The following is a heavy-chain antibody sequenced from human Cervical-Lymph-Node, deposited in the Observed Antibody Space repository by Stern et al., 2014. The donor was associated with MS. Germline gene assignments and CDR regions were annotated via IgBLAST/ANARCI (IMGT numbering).Heavy chain of an antibody. CDR1: GYTFTSYG. CDR2: ISTYNGNP. CDR3: VREVYGDLRRLDH. J-gene: IGHJ4*02. Sequence: QVHLVQSGGEVQKPGASVTVSCKASGYTFTSYGINWVRQAPGQGLEWMGWISTYNGNPNYAQKFQDRFTMTADTSTETAYMELRSLRFDDTAVYYCVREVYGDLRRLDHWGQGTLITVSS. D-gene: IGHD4-17*01. V-gene: IGHV1-18*01.